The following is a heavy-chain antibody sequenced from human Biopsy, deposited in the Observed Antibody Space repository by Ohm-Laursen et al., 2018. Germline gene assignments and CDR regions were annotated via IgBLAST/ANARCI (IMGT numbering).Heavy chain of an antibody. Sequence: GTLSLTCGVSGGSIISYYWTWIRQPPGKGLEWLGHVYNGGITNYNPSLKSRVTISKDTSKNQFSLQVNSVTAADTAVYYCARTPRDSFWSGSYKRGLWFDPWGQGTLVIVSS. CDR1: GGSIISYY. J-gene: IGHJ5*02. D-gene: IGHD3-3*01. CDR2: VYNGGIT. CDR3: ARTPRDSFWSGSYKRGLWFDP. V-gene: IGHV4-59*01.